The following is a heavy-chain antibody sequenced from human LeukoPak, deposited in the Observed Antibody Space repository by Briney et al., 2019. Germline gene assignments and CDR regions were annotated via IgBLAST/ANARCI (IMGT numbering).Heavy chain of an antibody. D-gene: IGHD2-15*01. CDR1: GFSFSSYA. J-gene: IGHJ6*01. V-gene: IGHV3-30-3*01. CDR2: ISYDGNNK. CDR3: ARDIVVAAATPGFYYYGMDV. Sequence: PGGSLRLSCAPSGFSFSSYAMHWVRQAPGKGLEWVAVISYDGNNKYYADSVKGRFTISRDNSKSTLFLQMNSLRAEDTAVYYCARDIVVAAATPGFYYYGMDVWAQGTTVTVSS.